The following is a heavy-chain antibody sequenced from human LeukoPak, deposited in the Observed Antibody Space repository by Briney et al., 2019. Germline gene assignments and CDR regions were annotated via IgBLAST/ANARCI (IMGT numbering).Heavy chain of an antibody. V-gene: IGHV3-23*01. CDR2: ISGNGDSS. CDR1: GFTFSNYA. CDR3: AKRDAYDTSGFSPLFDY. J-gene: IGHJ4*02. D-gene: IGHD3-22*01. Sequence: GGSLRLSCAASGFTFSNYAMSWVRQAPGKGLEWVSAISGNGDSSYYADSVKGRFTISRDNSKNTLFLQVNSLRAEDTAVYYCAKRDAYDTSGFSPLFDYWGQGTLVTVSS.